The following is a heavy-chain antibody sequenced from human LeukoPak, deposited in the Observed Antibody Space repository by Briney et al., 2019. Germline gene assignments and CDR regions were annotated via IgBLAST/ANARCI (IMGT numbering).Heavy chain of an antibody. Sequence: GGSLRLSCAASGFTFSNHGMIWVRQAPGKGLAWVSAIGGSGSTTYYADSVKGRFTIPRDNSKNTLYLQMNSLRAEDTAVYYCAGRISYYYDSSGYYNFSDYWGQGTLVTVSS. D-gene: IGHD3-22*01. CDR1: GFTFSNHG. V-gene: IGHV3-23*01. CDR2: IGGSGSTT. J-gene: IGHJ4*02. CDR3: AGRISYYYDSSGYYNFSDY.